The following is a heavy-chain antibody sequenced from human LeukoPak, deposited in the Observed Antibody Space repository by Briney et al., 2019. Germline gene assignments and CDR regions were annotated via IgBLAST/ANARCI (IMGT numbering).Heavy chain of an antibody. CDR3: ARAQDTAMVTGMDV. CDR2: VNPNSGVT. CDR1: GYTFTGYY. Sequence: GASVKVSCKASGYTFTGYYMHWVRQAPGQGLEWMGWVNPNSGVTNYAQKFQGRVTMTRDTSISTAYMELSRLRSDDTAVYYCARAQDTAMVTGMDVWGQGTTVTVSS. D-gene: IGHD5-18*01. V-gene: IGHV1-2*02. J-gene: IGHJ6*02.